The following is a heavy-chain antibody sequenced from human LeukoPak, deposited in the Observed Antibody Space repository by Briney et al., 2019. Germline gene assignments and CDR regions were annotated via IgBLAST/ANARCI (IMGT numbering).Heavy chain of an antibody. J-gene: IGHJ4*02. CDR1: GFTFSSYW. D-gene: IGHD2-2*01. V-gene: IGHV3-7*01. CDR3: AREHCSSSSCHLDY. Sequence: GGSLRLSCAASGFTFSSYWMSWVRQAPGKGLEWVANIKQDGSEKYYVNSVRSRFSISRDNAKNSLYLQMNSLRAEDTAVYYCAREHCSSSSCHLDYWGQGTLVTVSS. CDR2: IKQDGSEK.